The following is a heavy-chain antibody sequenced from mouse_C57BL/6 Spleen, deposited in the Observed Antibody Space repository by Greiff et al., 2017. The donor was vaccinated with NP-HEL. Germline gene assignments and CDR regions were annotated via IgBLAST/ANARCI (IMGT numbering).Heavy chain of an antibody. CDR1: GFTFSSYA. CDR2: ISDGGSYT. Sequence: EVQLVESGGGLVKPGGSLKLSCAASGFTFSSYAMSWVRQTPEKRLEWVATISDGGSYTYYPDNVKGRFTISRDNAKNNLYLQMSHLKSEDTAMYYCARDYYPAMDYWGQGTSVTVSS. D-gene: IGHD1-1*01. J-gene: IGHJ4*01. CDR3: ARDYYPAMDY. V-gene: IGHV5-4*01.